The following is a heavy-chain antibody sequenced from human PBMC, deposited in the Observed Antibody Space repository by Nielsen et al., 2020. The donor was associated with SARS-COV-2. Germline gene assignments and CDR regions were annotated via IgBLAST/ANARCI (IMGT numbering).Heavy chain of an antibody. J-gene: IGHJ4*02. V-gene: IGHV3-30*18. D-gene: IGHD3-3*01. CDR3: AKDVWSGAHQIGPDY. CDR1: GFTFTNYG. CDR2: VSRDGSDT. Sequence: GESLKISCAASGFTFTNYGRHWVRQVAGKGLEWVAIVSRDGSDTFYVDSVKGRFTISRDNSKNTVYLQMNSLRAEDTAVYHCAKDVWSGAHQIGPDYWGQGTLVTVSS.